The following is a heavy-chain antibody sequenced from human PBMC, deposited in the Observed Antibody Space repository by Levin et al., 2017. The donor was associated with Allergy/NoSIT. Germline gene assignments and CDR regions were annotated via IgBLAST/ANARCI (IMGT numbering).Heavy chain of an antibody. CDR2: IKQDGSEK. CDR3: ARDYYYDSSGYYSYYFDY. V-gene: IGHV3-7*01. J-gene: IGHJ4*02. D-gene: IGHD3-22*01. Sequence: LSLTCAASGFTFSSYWMSWVRQAPGKGLEWVANIKQDGSEKYYVDSVKGRFTISRDNAKNSLYLQMNSLRAEDTAVYYCARDYYYDSSGYYSYYFDYWGQGTLVTVSS. CDR1: GFTFSSYW.